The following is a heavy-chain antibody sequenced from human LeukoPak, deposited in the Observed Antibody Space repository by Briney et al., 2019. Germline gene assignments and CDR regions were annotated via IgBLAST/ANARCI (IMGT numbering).Heavy chain of an antibody. Sequence: SETLSLTCAVYGGSFSGYYWSWIRQPPGKGLEWIGEINHSGGTNYNPSLKSRVTISVDTSKNQFSLKLSSVTAADTAVYYCARGLSSWYFDYWGQGTLVTVSS. J-gene: IGHJ4*02. D-gene: IGHD6-13*01. CDR3: ARGLSSWYFDY. V-gene: IGHV4-34*01. CDR1: GGSFSGYY. CDR2: INHSGGT.